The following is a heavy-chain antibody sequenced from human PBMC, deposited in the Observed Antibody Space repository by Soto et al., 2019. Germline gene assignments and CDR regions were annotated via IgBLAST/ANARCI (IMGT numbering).Heavy chain of an antibody. D-gene: IGHD3-10*01. CDR2: IYYSGST. J-gene: IGHJ6*03. V-gene: IGHV4-59*01. Sequence: PSETLSLTCTVSGGSISSYYWSWIRQPPGKGLEWIGYIYYSGSTNYNPSLKSRVTISVDTSKNQFSLKLSSVTAADTAVYYCARARFGTPYYYYYYMDVWGKRTTVTVSS. CDR3: ARARFGTPYYYYYYMDV. CDR1: GGSISSYY.